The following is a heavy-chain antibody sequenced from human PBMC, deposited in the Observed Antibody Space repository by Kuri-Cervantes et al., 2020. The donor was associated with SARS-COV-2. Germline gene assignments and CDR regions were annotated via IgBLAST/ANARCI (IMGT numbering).Heavy chain of an antibody. Sequence: ETLSLTCTVSGGSISSSSYYWGWIRQAPGKGLEWVSAISGSGGSTYYADSVKGRFTISRDNSKNTLYLQMNSLRAEDTAVYYCAKPGITMVRGVIYWFDPWGQGTLVTVSS. V-gene: IGHV3-23*01. CDR2: ISGSGGST. CDR1: GGSISSSSYY. CDR3: AKPGITMVRGVIYWFDP. D-gene: IGHD3-10*01. J-gene: IGHJ5*02.